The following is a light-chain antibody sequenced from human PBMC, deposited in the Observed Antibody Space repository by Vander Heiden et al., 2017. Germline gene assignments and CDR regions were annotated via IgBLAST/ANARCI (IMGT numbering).Light chain of an antibody. Sequence: SYELTQPPSVSVSPGQTASIICSGDKLGAKSGSWYQQKQGQSPVLVIYEDNKRPSGIPERFSGSNSGNTATLTISGTQAMDEADYYCQAWDSSTVVFGGGTKLTVL. CDR3: QAWDSSTVV. V-gene: IGLV3-1*01. CDR1: KLGAKS. CDR2: EDN. J-gene: IGLJ2*01.